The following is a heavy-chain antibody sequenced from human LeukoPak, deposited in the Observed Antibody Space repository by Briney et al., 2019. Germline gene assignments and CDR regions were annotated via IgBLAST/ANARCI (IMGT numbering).Heavy chain of an antibody. CDR1: DYTFTSYD. V-gene: IGHV1-18*01. J-gene: IGHJ4*02. CDR2: ISGYNGNT. D-gene: IGHD2-8*02. Sequence: GASVKVSCKASDYTFTSYDISWVRQAPGQGLGWMGWISGYNGNTNYAQKLQGRVTMTTNTSTSTAYMELRSLSSDDTAVYYCARGTDLFDCWGQGTLVTVSS. CDR3: ARGTDLFDC.